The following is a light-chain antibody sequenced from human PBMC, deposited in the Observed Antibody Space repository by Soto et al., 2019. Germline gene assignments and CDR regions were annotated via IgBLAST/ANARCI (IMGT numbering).Light chain of an antibody. CDR3: SSYATSSVV. CDR1: TSDVGGYNH. J-gene: IGLJ2*01. CDR2: DVN. V-gene: IGLV2-14*03. Sequence: QSALTQPASVSGSPGQSIAISCTGTTSDVGGYNHVSWYQQHPGKAPKLMIYDVNRRPSGVSDRFSGSKSGNTAFLTITGLQAEDEADYYCSSYATSSVVFGGGTKLTVL.